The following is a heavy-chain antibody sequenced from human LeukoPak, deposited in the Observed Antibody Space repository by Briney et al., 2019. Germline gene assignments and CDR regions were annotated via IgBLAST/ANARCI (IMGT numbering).Heavy chain of an antibody. J-gene: IGHJ4*02. CDR1: GFTFSSYS. CDR2: ISSSSSYI. D-gene: IGHD4-23*01. CDR3: AKGELYINSWALFDC. V-gene: IGHV3-21*04. Sequence: GGSLRLSCAASGFTFSSYSMNWVRQAPGKGLEWVSSISSSSSYIYYADSVKGQFTISRDNSKNTLFLQMNTLRAEDTAIYYCAKGELYINSWALFDCWGQGALVTVSS.